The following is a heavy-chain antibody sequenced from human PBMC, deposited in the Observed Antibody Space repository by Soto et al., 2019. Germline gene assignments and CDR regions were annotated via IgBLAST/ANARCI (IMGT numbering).Heavy chain of an antibody. D-gene: IGHD3-22*01. J-gene: IGHJ4*02. CDR3: ARRVYYYDSSGHFDY. Sequence: PSETLSLTCTVSGGSINDFYWSWIRQPPGKGLEWIGYIYYSGSTNYNPSLKSRVTISVDTSKNQFSLKLSSVTAADTAVYYCARRVYYYDSSGHFDYWGQGTLVTVSS. CDR2: IYYSGST. V-gene: IGHV4-59*01. CDR1: GGSINDFY.